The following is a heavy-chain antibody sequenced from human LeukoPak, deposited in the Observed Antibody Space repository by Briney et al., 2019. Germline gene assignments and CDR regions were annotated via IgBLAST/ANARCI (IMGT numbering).Heavy chain of an antibody. CDR3: TRDGGRFKLDY. CDR1: GFTFSSYW. CDR2: IKEDGSEK. V-gene: IGHV3-7*01. D-gene: IGHD6-19*01. Sequence: GGSLRLSCAASGFTFSSYWMSWVRQAPGKGLEWVASIKEDGSEKYYVDSVKGRFTISRDNAKNSLYLQMNSLRAEDTAVYYCTRDGGRFKLDYWGQGTLVTVSS. J-gene: IGHJ4*02.